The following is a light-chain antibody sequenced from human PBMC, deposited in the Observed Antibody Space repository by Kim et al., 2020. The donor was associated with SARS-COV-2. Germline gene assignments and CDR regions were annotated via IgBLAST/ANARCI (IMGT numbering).Light chain of an antibody. V-gene: IGLV2-8*01. CDR2: EVS. Sequence: QSALTQPPSASGSPGQSVTISCTGTSSDIGGHNYVSWYQQHPGRAPKLLIYEVSERPSGVPDRFSGSKSGNTASLTVSGLQSEDEAHYYCSSYAGSRIVVFGGGTQLTVL. J-gene: IGLJ2*01. CDR3: SSYAGSRIVV. CDR1: SSDIGGHNY.